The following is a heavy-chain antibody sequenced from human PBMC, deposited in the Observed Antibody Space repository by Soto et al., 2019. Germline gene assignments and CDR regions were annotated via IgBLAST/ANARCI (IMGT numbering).Heavy chain of an antibody. CDR1: GYTFTSYG. Sequence: ASVKVSCKASGYTFTSYGTSWVRQAPGQGLEWMGWISAYNGNTNYAQKLQGRVTMTTDTSTSTAYMELRSLRSDDTAVYYCARDRDITIFGVVHDENWFDPWGQGTLVTVSS. V-gene: IGHV1-18*01. CDR3: ARDRDITIFGVVHDENWFDP. J-gene: IGHJ5*02. CDR2: ISAYNGNT. D-gene: IGHD3-3*01.